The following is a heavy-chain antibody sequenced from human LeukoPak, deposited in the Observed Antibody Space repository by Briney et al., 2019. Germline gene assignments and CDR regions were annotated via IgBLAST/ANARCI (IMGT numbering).Heavy chain of an antibody. CDR2: ISGSGGRT. J-gene: IGHJ4*02. Sequence: GGSLRLSCAASGFTFSSYAMSWVRQAPGKGLEWVSVISGSGGRTYYADSVKGRFTISRDNAKNSLYLQMNSLRAEDTAVYYCARFDYADYLAFDYWGQGTLVTVSS. D-gene: IGHD4-17*01. CDR3: ARFDYADYLAFDY. V-gene: IGHV3-23*01. CDR1: GFTFSSYA.